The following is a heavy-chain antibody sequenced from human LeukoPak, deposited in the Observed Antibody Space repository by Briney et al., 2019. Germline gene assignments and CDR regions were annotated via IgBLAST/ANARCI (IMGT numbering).Heavy chain of an antibody. CDR3: ASPTGRYYDFWSGYFN. Sequence: GGSLRLSCAASGFTFSSYEMNWVRQAPGKGLEWVAVIWYDGSNKYYADSVKGRFTISRDNSKNTLYLQMNSLRAEDTAVYYCASPTGRYYDFWSGYFNWGQGTLVTVSS. CDR1: GFTFSSYE. D-gene: IGHD3-3*01. V-gene: IGHV3-33*08. J-gene: IGHJ4*02. CDR2: IWYDGSNK.